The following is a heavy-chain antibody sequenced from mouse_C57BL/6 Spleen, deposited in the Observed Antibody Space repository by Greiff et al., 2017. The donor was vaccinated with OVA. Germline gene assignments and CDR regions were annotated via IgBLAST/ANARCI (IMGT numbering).Heavy chain of an antibody. J-gene: IGHJ2*01. CDR2: IDPSDSET. CDR3: ARGSYHTPRGY. CDR1: GYTFTSYW. D-gene: IGHD2-12*01. Sequence: QVQLQQPGAELVRPGSSVKLSCKASGYTFTSYWMHWVKQRPIQGLEWSGNIDPSDSETHYNQKFKDKATLTVDKSSSTAYMQLSSLTSEDSAVYYCARGSYHTPRGYWGQGTTLTVSS. V-gene: IGHV1-52*01.